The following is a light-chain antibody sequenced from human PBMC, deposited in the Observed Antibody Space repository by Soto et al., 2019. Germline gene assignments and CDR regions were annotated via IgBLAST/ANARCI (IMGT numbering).Light chain of an antibody. J-gene: IGKJ1*01. V-gene: IGKV3-20*01. CDR1: QSVSSNY. CDR2: VAS. CDR3: QQYGSSPWT. Sequence: EIVLTQSPGTLSLSPGETATLSCRASQSVSSNYLAWNQQKPGQAPKLLIYVASSRATAIPDRFSGSGSGADFTFTISRLEPEDFAVYYCQQYGSSPWTFGQGTKVDIK.